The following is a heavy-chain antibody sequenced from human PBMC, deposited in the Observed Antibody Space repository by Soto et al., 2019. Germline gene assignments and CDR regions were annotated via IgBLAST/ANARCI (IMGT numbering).Heavy chain of an antibody. J-gene: IGHJ4*02. CDR1: GFTFSDYY. D-gene: IGHD6-6*01. CDR2: ISSSGSTI. V-gene: IGHV3-11*01. Sequence: QVQLVESGGGLVQPGGCLRLSCGASGFTFSDYYMSWIRQAPGRGLECDSYISSSGSTIYYADSVKGRFSISRDNAKNSLYLQMNSLRAEDTAVYYGARVLSIANSDWGQGTLVTVSS. CDR3: ARVLSIANSD.